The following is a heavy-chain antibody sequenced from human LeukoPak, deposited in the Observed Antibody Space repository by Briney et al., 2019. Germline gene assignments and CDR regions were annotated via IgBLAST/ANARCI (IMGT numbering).Heavy chain of an antibody. CDR3: ATSPTTVTTSPFDY. Sequence: ASVKVSCKVSGYTFTSYGISWVRQAPGQGLEWMGWISAYNGNTNYAQKLQGRVTMTEDTSTDTAYMELSSLRSEDTAVYYCATSPTTVTTSPFDYWGQGTLVTVSS. CDR1: GYTFTSYG. V-gene: IGHV1-18*01. CDR2: ISAYNGNT. J-gene: IGHJ4*02. D-gene: IGHD4-17*01.